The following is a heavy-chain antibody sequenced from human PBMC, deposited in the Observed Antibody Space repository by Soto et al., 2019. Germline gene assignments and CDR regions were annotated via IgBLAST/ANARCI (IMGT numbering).Heavy chain of an antibody. CDR3: ARKDKSVYFNWFDP. Sequence: GESLKISCRTSGYKFTSSWIAWVRQKPGKGLEWMGIIFPSDSDTRYSPSFQGQVTISADRSTSTVFLQWASLKASDTAVYFCARKDKSVYFNWFDPWGQSTPLTVSS. D-gene: IGHD3-10*01. V-gene: IGHV5-51*01. CDR2: IFPSDSDT. CDR1: GYKFTSSW. J-gene: IGHJ5*02.